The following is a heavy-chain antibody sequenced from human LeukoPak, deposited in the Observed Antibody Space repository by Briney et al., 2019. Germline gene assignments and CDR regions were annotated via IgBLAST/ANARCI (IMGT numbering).Heavy chain of an antibody. Sequence: ASVNVSCKASGYTFTRHYMHWVRQAPGPGLEWMGWINPNSGGANYAQKFQGRVTMTRDTSISTAYMEVSRLTSHDTAVYYCARDYATGGYYSDYWGQGTLVTVS. CDR3: ARDYATGGYYSDY. CDR2: INPNSGGA. CDR1: GYTFTRHY. V-gene: IGHV1-2*02. D-gene: IGHD3-22*01. J-gene: IGHJ4*02.